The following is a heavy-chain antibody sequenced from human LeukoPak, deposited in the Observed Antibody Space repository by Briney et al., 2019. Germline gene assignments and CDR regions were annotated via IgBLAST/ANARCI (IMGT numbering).Heavy chain of an antibody. D-gene: IGHD1-26*01. CDR2: ISSSGSPI. CDR1: GFSVNNIY. CDR3: ARDKRLSGSSTDDAFDI. Sequence: GGSLRLSCAASGFSVNNIYMTWVRQAPGKGLEWVSYISSSGSPIYYADSVKGRFTISRDNAKNSLFLQMSSLRAEDTAVYYCARDKRLSGSSTDDAFDIWGQGTVVTVSS. V-gene: IGHV3-48*03. J-gene: IGHJ3*02.